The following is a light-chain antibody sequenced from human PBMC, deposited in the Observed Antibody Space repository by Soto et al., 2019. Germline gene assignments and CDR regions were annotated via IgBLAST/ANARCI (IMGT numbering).Light chain of an antibody. CDR2: DAS. Sequence: EIVLPQSPATLSLSPGERATLSCRASKSVSSYLVWYQQKPGQAPRLLIYDASNRATGIPARFSGSGSETDFTLTISSLEPEDFAVYYCQQRSNWPLTFGGGTKEEIK. CDR3: QQRSNWPLT. V-gene: IGKV3-11*01. J-gene: IGKJ4*01. CDR1: KSVSSY.